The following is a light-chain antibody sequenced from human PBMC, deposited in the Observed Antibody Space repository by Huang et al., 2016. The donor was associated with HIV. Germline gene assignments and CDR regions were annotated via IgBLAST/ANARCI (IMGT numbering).Light chain of an antibody. V-gene: IGKV3-15*01. J-gene: IGKJ4*01. CDR1: QSVRNN. CDR3: QQYNYWPPLT. CDR2: DVS. Sequence: DIVMTQSPATLSVSSGERVTLSCRAIQSVRNNLAWYQQRPGQAPRLLIYDVSTRATCSPARFSGSGSGTEFTLTISSLQSEDFAIYYCQQYNYWPPLTFGGGTKVEIK.